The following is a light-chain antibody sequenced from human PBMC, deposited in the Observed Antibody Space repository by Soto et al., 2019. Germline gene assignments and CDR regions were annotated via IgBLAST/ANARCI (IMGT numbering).Light chain of an antibody. Sequence: DIQMTQSPSSLSASLGDSVTLTCRASQSIGNSLNWYQQRSAKAPKLLMYSASSLQSGVPSRFSGRGSGTDFTLTISSLQPEDVATYYCQQSFSLPYTFGQGTKLQV. CDR1: QSIGNS. J-gene: IGKJ2*01. CDR3: QQSFSLPYT. CDR2: SAS. V-gene: IGKV1-39*01.